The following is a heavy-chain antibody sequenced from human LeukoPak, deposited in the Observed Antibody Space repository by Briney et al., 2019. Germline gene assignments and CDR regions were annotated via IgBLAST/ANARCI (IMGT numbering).Heavy chain of an antibody. CDR3: ARRSLTALSWFDP. V-gene: IGHV4-59*08. D-gene: IGHD5-18*01. J-gene: IGHJ5*02. CDR1: GFTFSTYW. Sequence: KAGGSLRLSWAAAGFTFSTYWTSWVRQAPGKGLEWIGYIYYSGRTNYKPPLKSGVTISIATSKNQFSLKVSSVTAADTATYYCARRSLTALSWFDPWGQGALVTVSS. CDR2: IYYSGRT.